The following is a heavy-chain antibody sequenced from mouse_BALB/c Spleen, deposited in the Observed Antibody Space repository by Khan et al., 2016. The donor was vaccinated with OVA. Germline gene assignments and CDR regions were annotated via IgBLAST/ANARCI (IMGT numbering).Heavy chain of an antibody. CDR2: INPSNGYT. V-gene: IGHV1-4*01. J-gene: IGHJ3*01. Sequence: VQLQQSGAELARPGASVKMSCKASGYTFTTYTMHWVKQRPGQGLEWIGYINPSNGYTNYNQKFKDKSTLTADKSSSTAYMQLSSLTSDYSAFYYCAREGAYYRSDGWFSYWGQGTLVTVSA. D-gene: IGHD2-14*01. CDR1: GYTFTTYT. CDR3: AREGAYYRSDGWFSY.